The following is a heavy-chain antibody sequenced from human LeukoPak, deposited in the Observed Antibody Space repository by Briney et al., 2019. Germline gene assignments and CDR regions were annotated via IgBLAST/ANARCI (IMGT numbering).Heavy chain of an antibody. CDR1: GFTFSSYR. CDR2: IKQDGSEK. D-gene: IGHD6-13*01. V-gene: IGHV3-7*01. J-gene: IGHJ4*02. CDR3: ARLRTAGYSSSWYDPYFDY. Sequence: GGSLRLSCAASGFTFSSYRMSWVRQAPGKGLEWVANIKQDGSEKYYVDSVKGRFTISRDNAKNSLYLQMNSLRAEDTAVYYCARLRTAGYSSSWYDPYFDYWGQGTLVTVSS.